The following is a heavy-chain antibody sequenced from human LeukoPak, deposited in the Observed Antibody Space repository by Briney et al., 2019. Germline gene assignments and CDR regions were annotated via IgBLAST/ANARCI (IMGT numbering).Heavy chain of an antibody. J-gene: IGHJ4*02. CDR1: AYTFTDYY. CDR2: INPNSGGT. D-gene: IGHD6-6*01. V-gene: IGHV1-2*02. CDR3: ARARWQLVPYVDS. Sequence: ASVTVSFKASAYTFTDYYMHWVRQAPGQGLEWMGWINPNSGGTNFAQKFQGRVAMTRDTSISTAYMELGSLRSDDTAVYYCARARWQLVPYVDSLGQGALVTVSS.